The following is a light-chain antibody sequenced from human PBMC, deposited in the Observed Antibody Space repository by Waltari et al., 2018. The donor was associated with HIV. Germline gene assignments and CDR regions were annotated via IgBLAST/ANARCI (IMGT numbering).Light chain of an antibody. J-gene: IGLJ2*01. CDR2: MEN. CDR1: SLSKQY. CDR3: QSSDTSGTSVI. V-gene: IGLV3-25*03. Sequence: SSDLTQPPSVPVSPGQTATITCSADSLSKQYTSWYKQRPGQAPVLLISMENKRPSGSPERFSGSTSGTTVTLAIIRVQPDDEADYYCQSSDTSGTSVIFGGGTKLTVL.